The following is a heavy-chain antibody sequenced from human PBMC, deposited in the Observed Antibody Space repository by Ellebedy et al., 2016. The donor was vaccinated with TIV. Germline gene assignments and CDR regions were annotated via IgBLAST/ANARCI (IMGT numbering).Heavy chain of an antibody. CDR3: ARDIIAVRH. D-gene: IGHD6-6*01. Sequence: ASVKVSXXTSGYTFNSYGISWVRQAPGQGLEWMGWISGFNGHTKYAQKVQGRVTMTTDTATSTAYMDLRSLRSDDTAVYYCARDIIAVRHWGQGTLVSVSS. J-gene: IGHJ4*02. V-gene: IGHV1-18*01. CDR2: ISGFNGHT. CDR1: GYTFNSYG.